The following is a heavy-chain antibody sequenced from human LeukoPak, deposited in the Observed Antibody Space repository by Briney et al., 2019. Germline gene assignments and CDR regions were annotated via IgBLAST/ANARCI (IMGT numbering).Heavy chain of an antibody. CDR3: ARDMDTAMGGLDY. Sequence: ASVKVSCKASGGTFSSYAISWVRQAAGQGLEWMGGIIPIFGTANYAQKFQGRVTITADKSTSTAYMELSSLRSEDTAVYYCARDMDTAMGGLDYWGQGTLVTVSS. CDR1: GGTFSSYA. V-gene: IGHV1-69*06. CDR2: IIPIFGTA. J-gene: IGHJ4*02. D-gene: IGHD5-18*01.